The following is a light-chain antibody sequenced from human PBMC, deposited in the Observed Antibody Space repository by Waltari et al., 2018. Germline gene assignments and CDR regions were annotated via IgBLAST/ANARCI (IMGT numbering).Light chain of an antibody. CDR2: EVS. V-gene: IGLV2-14*01. CDR1: SSDVGGYNY. Sequence: ISCTGTSSDVGGYNYVSWYQQHPGEAPKLMIYEVSNRPSGVSNRFSGSKSGNTASLTISGLQAEDEADYYCSSYTSSSTLVFGGGTKLTVL. CDR3: SSYTSSSTLV. J-gene: IGLJ3*02.